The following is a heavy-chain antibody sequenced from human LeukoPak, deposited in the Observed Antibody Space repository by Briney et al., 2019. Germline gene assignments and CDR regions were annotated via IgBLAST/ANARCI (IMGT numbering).Heavy chain of an antibody. CDR3: AIQNYYGSGSYDY. D-gene: IGHD3-10*01. CDR2: INPNRGGT. V-gene: IGHV1-2*06. Sequence: ASVKVSCKASGYTFTGYYMHWVRQAPGQGLEWMGRINPNRGGTNYAQKFQGRVTMTRDTSISTAYMELSRLRSDDTAVYYCAIQNYYGSGSYDYWGQGTLVTVSS. CDR1: GYTFTGYY. J-gene: IGHJ4*02.